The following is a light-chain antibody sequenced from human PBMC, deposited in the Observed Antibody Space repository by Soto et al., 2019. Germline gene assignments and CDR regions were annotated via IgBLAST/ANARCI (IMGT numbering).Light chain of an antibody. CDR1: QDIGNS. CDR2: DAS. CDR3: QKSDHLPL. V-gene: IGKV1-33*01. Sequence: DIQMTQSPPSLSASVGDRVTITCQARQDIGNSLNWFQHKPGKAPHLVIYDASNLEIGVPSRFSGSGSGTDFTFTITSLRPEDIATYYCQKSDHLPLFGPGTKVESK. J-gene: IGKJ3*01.